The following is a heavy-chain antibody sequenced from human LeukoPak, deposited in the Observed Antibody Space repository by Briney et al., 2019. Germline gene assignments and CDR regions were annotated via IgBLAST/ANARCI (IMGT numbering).Heavy chain of an antibody. J-gene: IGHJ4*02. CDR2: ISAYNGNT. Sequence: ASVKVSFKASGYTFTSYGISWVRQAPGQGLEWMGWISAYNGNTNYAQKLQGRVTMTTDTSTSTAYMELRSLRSDDTAVYYCARESKYDGATSSLGFDYWGQGTLVTVSS. D-gene: IGHD1-26*01. V-gene: IGHV1-18*01. CDR1: GYTFTSYG. CDR3: ARESKYDGATSSLGFDY.